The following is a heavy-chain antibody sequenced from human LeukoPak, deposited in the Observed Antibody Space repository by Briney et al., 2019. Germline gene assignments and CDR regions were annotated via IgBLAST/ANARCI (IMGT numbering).Heavy chain of an antibody. V-gene: IGHV3-30*18. J-gene: IGHJ5*02. D-gene: IGHD6-6*01. Sequence: QPGRSLRLSCAASGFTFSSYGMHSVRQAPGKGLEWVAVISYDGSNKYYADSVKGRFTISRHNSKNTLYLQMNSLRAEDTAVYYCAKYARGSSSNWFDPWGQGTLVTVSS. CDR1: GFTFSSYG. CDR3: AKYARGSSSNWFDP. CDR2: ISYDGSNK.